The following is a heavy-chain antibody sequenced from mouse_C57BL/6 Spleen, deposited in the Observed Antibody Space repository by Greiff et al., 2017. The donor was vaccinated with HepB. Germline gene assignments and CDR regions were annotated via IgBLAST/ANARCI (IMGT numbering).Heavy chain of an antibody. D-gene: IGHD1-1*01. V-gene: IGHV1-64*01. CDR3: ARGGYYGSRGYFDV. Sequence: QVQLQQPGAELVKPGASVKLSCKASGYTFTSYWMHWVKQRPGQGLEWIGMIHPNSGSTNYNEKFKSKATLTVDKSSSTAYMQLSSLTSEDSAVYYCARGGYYGSRGYFDVWGTGTTVTVSS. CDR2: IHPNSGST. CDR1: GYTFTSYW. J-gene: IGHJ1*03.